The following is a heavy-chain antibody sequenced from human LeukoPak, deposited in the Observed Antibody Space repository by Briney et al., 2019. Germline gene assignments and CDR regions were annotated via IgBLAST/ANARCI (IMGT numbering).Heavy chain of an antibody. CDR1: YGSISSYY. V-gene: IGHV4-39*01. CDR2: IYYSGST. Sequence: SSETLSLTCTVSYGSISSYYWGWIRQPPGKGLEWIGSIYYSGSTYYNPSLKSRVTISVDTSKNQFSLKLSSVTAADTAVYYCASDRLRFFDWCYWGQGTLVTVSS. D-gene: IGHD3-9*01. CDR3: ASDRLRFFDWCY. J-gene: IGHJ4*02.